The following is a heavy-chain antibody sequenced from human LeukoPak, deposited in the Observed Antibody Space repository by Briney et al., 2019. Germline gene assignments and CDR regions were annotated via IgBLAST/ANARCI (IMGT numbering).Heavy chain of an antibody. CDR2: IRYDGSNK. Sequence: GGSLRLSCAASGFTFSSYGMHWVRQAPGKGLEWVAFIRYDGSNKYYADSVKGLFTISRDNPKNTLYLQMNSLRAEDTAVYYCAKEEAYCSSTSCYTMGAFDIWGQGTMVTVSS. V-gene: IGHV3-30*02. CDR3: AKEEAYCSSTSCYTMGAFDI. CDR1: GFTFSSYG. D-gene: IGHD2-2*02. J-gene: IGHJ3*02.